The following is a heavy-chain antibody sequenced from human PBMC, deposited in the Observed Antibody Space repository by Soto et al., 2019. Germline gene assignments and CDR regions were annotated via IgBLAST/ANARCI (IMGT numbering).Heavy chain of an antibody. CDR1: GGSISSGGYY. CDR3: ARDRGLGVATTGFDY. J-gene: IGHJ4*02. V-gene: IGHV4-31*03. D-gene: IGHD5-12*01. Sequence: PSETLSLTCTVSGGSISSGGYYWSWIRQHPGKGLEWIGYIYYSGSTYYNPSLKSRVTISVDTSKNQFSLKLSSVTAADTAVYYCARDRGLGVATTGFDYWGQGTLVTVSS. CDR2: IYYSGST.